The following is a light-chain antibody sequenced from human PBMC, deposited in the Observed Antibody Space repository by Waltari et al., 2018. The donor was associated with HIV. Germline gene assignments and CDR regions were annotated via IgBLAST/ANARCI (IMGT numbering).Light chain of an antibody. CDR3: QQGHSFPPT. CDR1: QDVGSW. CDR2: TAS. V-gene: IGKV1-12*01. J-gene: IGKJ4*01. Sequence: IKMTQSPSFASASVGDRITTTCRASQDVGSWLAWYQPRSGKAPSLLIFTASSLSSGVPARFSGGGSGTEFTLTISSLQPEDVAMYYCQQGHSFPPTFGGGTKVEI.